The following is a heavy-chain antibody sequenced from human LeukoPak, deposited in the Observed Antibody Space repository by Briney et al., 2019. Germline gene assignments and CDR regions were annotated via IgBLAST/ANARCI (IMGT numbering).Heavy chain of an antibody. V-gene: IGHV1-2*02. CDR2: INPNSGGT. J-gene: IGHJ4*02. CDR3: AICSGGSCYLFDY. D-gene: IGHD2-15*01. Sequence: ASVKVSCKASGYTFTSYDINWVRQAPGQGLEWMGWINPNSGGTNYAQKFQGRVTMTRDTSISTAYMELSRLRSDDTAVYYCAICSGGSCYLFDYWGQGTLVTVSS. CDR1: GYTFTSYD.